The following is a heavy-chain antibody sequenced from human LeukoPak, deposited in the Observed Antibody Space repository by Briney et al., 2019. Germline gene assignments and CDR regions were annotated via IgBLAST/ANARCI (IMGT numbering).Heavy chain of an antibody. CDR3: ATVHYYDSSGYYYGWFDP. CDR2: INHSGST. D-gene: IGHD3-22*01. J-gene: IGHJ5*02. V-gene: IGHV4-34*01. CDR1: GGSFSGYY. Sequence: SETLSLTCAVYGGSFSGYYWSWIRQPPGKGLEWIGEINHSGSTNYNPSLKSRVTISVDTSKNQFSLKLSSVTAEDTAVYYCATVHYYDSSGYYYGWFDPWGQGTLVTVSS.